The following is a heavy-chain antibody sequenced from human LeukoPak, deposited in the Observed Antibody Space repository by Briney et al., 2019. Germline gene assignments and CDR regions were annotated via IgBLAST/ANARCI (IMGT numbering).Heavy chain of an antibody. CDR1: GFXFSTYA. Sequence: GGSLRLSCAASGFXFSTYAMHWVRQAPGKGLEWAAVISYDGSHKYYADSVKGRFTISRDNSKNTLYLQMNSLRAEDTAVYYCARDPSSWYFDYWGQGTLVTVSS. V-gene: IGHV3-30-3*01. CDR3: ARDPSSWYFDY. J-gene: IGHJ4*02. D-gene: IGHD6-13*01. CDR2: ISYDGSHK.